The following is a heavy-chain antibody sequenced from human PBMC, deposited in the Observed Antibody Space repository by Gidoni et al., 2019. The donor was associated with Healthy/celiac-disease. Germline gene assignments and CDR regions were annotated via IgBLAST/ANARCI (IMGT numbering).Heavy chain of an antibody. CDR1: GYTFTSYG. Sequence: QVQLVQSGAEVKKPGASVKVSCKASGYTFTSYGSSWVRQAPGQGLEWMGWISAYNGNTNYAQKLQGRVTMTTDTSTSTAYMELRSLRSDDTAVYYCARERGSYYYGSGSYSIDYWGQGTLVTVSS. CDR3: ARERGSYYYGSGSYSIDY. J-gene: IGHJ4*02. V-gene: IGHV1-18*01. CDR2: ISAYNGNT. D-gene: IGHD3-10*01.